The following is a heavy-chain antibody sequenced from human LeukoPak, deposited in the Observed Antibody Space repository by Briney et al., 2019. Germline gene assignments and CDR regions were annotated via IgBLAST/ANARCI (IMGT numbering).Heavy chain of an antibody. D-gene: IGHD6-19*01. J-gene: IGHJ6*02. CDR1: GYTFTSYG. Sequence: ASVKVSCKASGYTFTSYGISWVRQAPGQGLEWMGWISAYNGNTNYAQKLQGRVTMTTDTSTSTAYMELRSLRSDDTAVYYCAGGQWKAAGYYYGMDVWGQGTTVTVSS. CDR3: AGGQWKAAGYYYGMDV. V-gene: IGHV1-18*01. CDR2: ISAYNGNT.